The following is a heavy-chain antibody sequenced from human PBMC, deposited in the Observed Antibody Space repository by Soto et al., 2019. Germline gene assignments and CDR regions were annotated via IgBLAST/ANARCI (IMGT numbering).Heavy chain of an antibody. CDR2: IKQDGSEK. CDR1: GFTFSSYW. J-gene: IGHJ6*02. Sequence: GGSLRLSCAASGFTFSSYWMSWVRQAPGKGLEWVANIKQDGSEKYYVDSVKGRLTISRDNAKNSLYLQMNSLRAEDTAVYYCARDPNRKTGPLVDTAMHYYYYGMDVWGQGTTVTVSS. CDR3: ARDPNRKTGPLVDTAMHYYYYGMDV. V-gene: IGHV3-7*05. D-gene: IGHD5-18*01.